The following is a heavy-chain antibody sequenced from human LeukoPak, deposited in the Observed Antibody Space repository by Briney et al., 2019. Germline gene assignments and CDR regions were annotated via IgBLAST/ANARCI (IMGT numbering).Heavy chain of an antibody. CDR1: GFTFSSYA. D-gene: IGHD3-3*01. Sequence: GGSLRLSCAASGFTFSSYAMSWVRQAPGKGLEWVSAISGSGGSTYYADSVKGRFTISRDNSKNTLYLQMNSLRAEDTAVYYRAKDPYDFVDYYYYMDVWGKGTTVTVSS. J-gene: IGHJ6*03. CDR3: AKDPYDFVDYYYYMDV. CDR2: ISGSGGST. V-gene: IGHV3-23*01.